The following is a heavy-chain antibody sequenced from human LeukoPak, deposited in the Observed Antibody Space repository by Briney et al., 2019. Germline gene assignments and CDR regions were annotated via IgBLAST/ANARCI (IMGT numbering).Heavy chain of an antibody. V-gene: IGHV3-30*03. D-gene: IGHD6-13*01. CDR1: GFTFDDYA. J-gene: IGHJ4*02. Sequence: PGGSLRLSCAASGFTFDDYAMHWVRQAPGKGLEWVAVISYDGSNKYYADSVKGRFTISRDNSKNTLYLQMNSLRAEDTAVYYCATSRYPSSSWSRPFDYWGQGTLVTVSS. CDR2: ISYDGSNK. CDR3: ATSRYPSSSWSRPFDY.